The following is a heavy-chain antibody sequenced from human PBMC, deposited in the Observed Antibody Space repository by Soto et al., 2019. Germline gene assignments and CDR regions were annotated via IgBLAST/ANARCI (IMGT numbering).Heavy chain of an antibody. Sequence: ASVKVSCKASGYTFTSYGISWVRQAPGQGLEWMGWISAYNGNTNYAQKLQGRVTMTTDTSTSTAYMELSSLRSEDTAVYYCARVSSGWYPNWFDPWGQGTLVTVSS. CDR1: GYTFTSYG. CDR3: ARVSSGWYPNWFDP. CDR2: ISAYNGNT. J-gene: IGHJ5*02. V-gene: IGHV1-18*01. D-gene: IGHD6-19*01.